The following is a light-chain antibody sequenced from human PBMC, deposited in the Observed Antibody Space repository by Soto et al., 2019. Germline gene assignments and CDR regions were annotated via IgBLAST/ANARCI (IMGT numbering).Light chain of an antibody. Sequence: DLVMTQSPLSLPVTPGEPASISCRSSQSLLHSNGYNYLDWYLQKPGQSPQLLIYLGSNRASGVSDRFSGSGSGTDFTLKISRVEAQDVGVYYCMQALQTPCTFDQETKLAIK. V-gene: IGKV2-28*01. CDR3: MQALQTPCT. CDR1: QSLLHSNGYNY. J-gene: IGKJ2*02. CDR2: LGS.